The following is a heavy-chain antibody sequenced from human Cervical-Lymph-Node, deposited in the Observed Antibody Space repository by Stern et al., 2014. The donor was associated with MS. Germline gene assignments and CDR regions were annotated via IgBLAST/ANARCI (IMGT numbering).Heavy chain of an antibody. CDR1: GYTFTSDY. Sequence: QVQLVESGAEVKKPGASVKVSCKASGYTFTSDYVHWVRQAPGQGLEWLGMINPSGGRTSYAQSLQGRVTMTRDTSTSTVYMELTSLRSEDTAMYYCATSRYGDYADVDSWGQGTLVTVSS. CDR3: ATSRYGDYADVDS. CDR2: INPSGGRT. V-gene: IGHV1-46*01. D-gene: IGHD4-17*01. J-gene: IGHJ4*02.